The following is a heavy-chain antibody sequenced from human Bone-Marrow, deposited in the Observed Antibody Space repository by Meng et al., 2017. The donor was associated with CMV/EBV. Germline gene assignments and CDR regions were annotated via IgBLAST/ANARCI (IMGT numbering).Heavy chain of an antibody. CDR1: GYSFTSYW. CDR2: IYPGDSDT. CDR3: ARVGQLLWDWFDP. V-gene: IGHV5-51*01. D-gene: IGHD2-2*01. Sequence: KVSCKGSGYSFTSYWIGWVRQMPGKGLEWMGIIYPGDSDTRYSPSFQGQVTISADKSISTAYLQWNSLKASDTAMYYCARVGQLLWDWFDPWGQGTLDTVSS. J-gene: IGHJ5*02.